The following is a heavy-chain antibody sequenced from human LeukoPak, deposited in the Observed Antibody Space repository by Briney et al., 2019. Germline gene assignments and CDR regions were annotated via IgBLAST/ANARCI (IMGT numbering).Heavy chain of an antibody. V-gene: IGHV4-4*02. CDR3: ARANVDTAMAEIFDY. Sequence: SETLSLTCAVSGGSISSSNWWSWVRQPPGKGLEWIGEIYHSGSTNYNPSLKSRVTISVDKSKNQSSLKLSSVTAADTAVYYCARANVDTAMAEIFDYWGQGTLVTVSS. CDR2: IYHSGST. CDR1: GGSISSSNW. J-gene: IGHJ4*02. D-gene: IGHD5-18*01.